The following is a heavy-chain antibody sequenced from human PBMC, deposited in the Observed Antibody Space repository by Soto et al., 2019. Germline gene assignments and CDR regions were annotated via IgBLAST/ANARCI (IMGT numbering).Heavy chain of an antibody. V-gene: IGHV3-23*01. CDR2: ISGGGDTT. CDR1: GFTFNNYA. CDR3: AKGRGGSGSLTPRVDF. Sequence: EVQLLESGGGLVQHGGSLRLSCAASGFTFNNYAMTWVRQAPGKGLEWVSAISGGGDTTSYADSVKGRFTVSRDGSKNTLYMQMSSLRAEDTALYYCAKGRGGSGSLTPRVDFWGQGTLVTVSS. D-gene: IGHD3-10*01. J-gene: IGHJ4*02.